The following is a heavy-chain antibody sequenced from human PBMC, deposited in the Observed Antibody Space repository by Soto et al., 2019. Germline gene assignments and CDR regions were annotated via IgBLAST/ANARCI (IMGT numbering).Heavy chain of an antibody. J-gene: IGHJ3*02. CDR1: GFTFSTYA. D-gene: IGHD3-22*01. Sequence: GGSLRLSCAASGFTFSTYAMSWVRQAPGKGLEWVSAISGSGGSTYYADSGKGRFTISRDNSKNTLYLQMSSLRAEDTALYYFAKDRFYYDSSAYYYDAFDIWGQGTMVTVSS. V-gene: IGHV3-23*01. CDR2: ISGSGGST. CDR3: AKDRFYYDSSAYYYDAFDI.